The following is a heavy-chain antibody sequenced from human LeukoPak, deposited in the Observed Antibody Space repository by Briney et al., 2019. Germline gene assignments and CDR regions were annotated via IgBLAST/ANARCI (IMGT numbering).Heavy chain of an antibody. CDR2: ISSSGSTI. Sequence: GGSLRLSCAASGFTFSSYEMNWVRQAPGKGLEWVSYISSSGSTIYYADSVKGRFTISRDNSKNTLFLQMNSLRAEDTAVYYCARSNYYDSRSWGFDIWGQGTMVTVSS. J-gene: IGHJ3*02. D-gene: IGHD3-22*01. V-gene: IGHV3-48*03. CDR3: ARSNYYDSRSWGFDI. CDR1: GFTFSSYE.